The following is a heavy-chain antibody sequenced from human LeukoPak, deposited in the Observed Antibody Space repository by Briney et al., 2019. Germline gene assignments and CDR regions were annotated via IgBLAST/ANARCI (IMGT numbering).Heavy chain of an antibody. CDR1: GYSFTSYW. V-gene: IGHV5-51*01. Sequence: GESLKISCKGSGYSFTSYWIGWVRQMPGKGLEWMGIIYPGDSDTRYSPSFQGQVTISADKSISTAYLRWSSLKASDTAMYYCARREYYYDSSGYYSPFDYWGQGTLVTVSS. D-gene: IGHD3-22*01. CDR2: IYPGDSDT. CDR3: ARREYYYDSSGYYSPFDY. J-gene: IGHJ4*02.